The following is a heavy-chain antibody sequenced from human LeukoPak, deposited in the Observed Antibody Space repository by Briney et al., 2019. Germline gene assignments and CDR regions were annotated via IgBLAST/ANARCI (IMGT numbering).Heavy chain of an antibody. Sequence: SETLSLTCTVSGGSISSYYWSWIRQPPGKGLEWIGYIYYSGSTNYNPSLKSRVTISVDTSKNQFSLKLSSVTAADTAVYYCARVRTYNWNYRYYYYYMDVWGKGTTVTVSS. D-gene: IGHD1-7*01. V-gene: IGHV4-59*01. CDR2: IYYSGST. CDR3: ARVRTYNWNYRYYYYYMDV. CDR1: GGSISSYY. J-gene: IGHJ6*03.